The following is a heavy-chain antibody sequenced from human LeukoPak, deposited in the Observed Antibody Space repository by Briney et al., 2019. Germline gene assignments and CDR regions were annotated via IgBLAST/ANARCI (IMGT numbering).Heavy chain of an antibody. CDR2: FSEYNGNT. Sequence: ASVKVSCKASGSRFSSYGLSWVRQAPGQGLEWMGWFSEYNGNTDYAQKFQDRVTMTTDTSTGTAYMEIRSLRSEDTAVYYCARDRLNRSPLSDSSGYYFDYWGQGTLVTVSS. CDR1: GSRFSSYG. D-gene: IGHD3-22*01. CDR3: ARDRLNRSPLSDSSGYYFDY. J-gene: IGHJ4*02. V-gene: IGHV1-18*01.